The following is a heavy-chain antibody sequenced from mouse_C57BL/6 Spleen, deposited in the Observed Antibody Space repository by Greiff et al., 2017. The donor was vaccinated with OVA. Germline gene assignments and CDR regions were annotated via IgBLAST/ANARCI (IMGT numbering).Heavy chain of an antibody. CDR2: ISSGGDYI. D-gene: IGHD1-1*01. J-gene: IGHJ3*01. CDR3: TRDQGLYYGSSYSWCAY. CDR1: GFTFSSYA. V-gene: IGHV5-9-1*02. Sequence: EVQVVESGEGLVKPGGSLKLSCAASGFTFSSYAMSWVRQTPEKRLEWVAYISSGGDYISYADTVKGRFTISSDNARNTLYLQMSSLKSEDTAMYYCTRDQGLYYGSSYSWCAYWGQGTLVTVSA.